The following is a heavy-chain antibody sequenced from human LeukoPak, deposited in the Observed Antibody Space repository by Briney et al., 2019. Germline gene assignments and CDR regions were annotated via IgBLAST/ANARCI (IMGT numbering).Heavy chain of an antibody. CDR3: ARVGDYYDSSGYYYAIYYFDY. CDR1: GFTFDDYG. V-gene: IGHV3-20*04. CDR2: INWNGGST. D-gene: IGHD3-22*01. J-gene: IGHJ4*02. Sequence: GGSLRLSCAASGFTFDDYGMSWVRQAPGKGLEWVSGINWNGGSTGYADSVKGRFTISRDNAKNSLYLQMNSLRAEDTALYYCARVGDYYDSSGYYYAIYYFDYWGQGTLVTVSS.